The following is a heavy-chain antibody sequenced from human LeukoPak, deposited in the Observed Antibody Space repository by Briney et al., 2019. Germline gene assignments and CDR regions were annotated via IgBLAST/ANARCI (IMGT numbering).Heavy chain of an antibody. Sequence: SETLSLTCAVYGGSFSGYYWSWIRQPPGKGLEWIGEINHSGSTNYNPSLKSRVTTSVDTSKNQFSLKLSSVTAADTAVYYCARVWYSSGWYDLFYFDYWGQGTLVTVSS. CDR3: ARVWYSSGWYDLFYFDY. J-gene: IGHJ4*02. D-gene: IGHD6-19*01. CDR2: INHSGST. CDR1: GGSFSGYY. V-gene: IGHV4-34*01.